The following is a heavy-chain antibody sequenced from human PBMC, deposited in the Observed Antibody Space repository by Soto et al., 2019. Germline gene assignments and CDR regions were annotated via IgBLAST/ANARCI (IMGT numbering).Heavy chain of an antibody. Sequence: GASVKVSCKASGYTFTSYGISWVRQAPGQGLEWMGWISAYNGNTNYAPKLQGRVTMTTDTSTSTAYMELRSLRSDDTAVYYCARLRYFDWLLSYHFDYWGQGTLVTVSS. CDR1: GYTFTSYG. CDR3: ARLRYFDWLLSYHFDY. V-gene: IGHV1-18*01. CDR2: ISAYNGNT. D-gene: IGHD3-9*01. J-gene: IGHJ4*02.